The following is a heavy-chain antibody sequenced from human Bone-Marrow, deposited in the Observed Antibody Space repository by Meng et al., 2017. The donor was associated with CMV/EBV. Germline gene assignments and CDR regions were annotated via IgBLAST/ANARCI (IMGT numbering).Heavy chain of an antibody. CDR1: GFTFSSYA. Sequence: GESLKISCAASGFTFSSYAMSWVRQAPGKGLEWVSYISSSGSTIYYADSVKGRFTISRDNAKNSLYLQMNSLRAEDTAVYYCAKDLTGDNAFAIWGQGQMVHGSS. D-gene: IGHD1-26*01. J-gene: IGHJ3*02. V-gene: IGHV3-48*04. CDR2: ISSSGSTI. CDR3: AKDLTGDNAFAI.